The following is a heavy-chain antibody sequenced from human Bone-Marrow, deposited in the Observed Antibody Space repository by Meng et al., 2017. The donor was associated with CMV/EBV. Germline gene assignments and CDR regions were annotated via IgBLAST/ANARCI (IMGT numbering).Heavy chain of an antibody. J-gene: IGHJ4*02. Sequence: CTFSGFSLTNRGVGVGWIRQPPGEALDWLALIYWDDDNRYSPSLKSRLTLTKDTSKNQVALSLTNVDPSDTATYYCAHRQSTAGQFDYWGQGILVTVSS. CDR3: AHRQSTAGQFDY. D-gene: IGHD6-13*01. CDR1: GFSLTNRGVG. V-gene: IGHV2-5*02. CDR2: IYWDDDN.